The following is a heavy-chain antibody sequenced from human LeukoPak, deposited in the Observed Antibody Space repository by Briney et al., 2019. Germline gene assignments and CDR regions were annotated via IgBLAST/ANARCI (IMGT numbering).Heavy chain of an antibody. J-gene: IGHJ3*02. CDR2: IHYSGST. CDR3: ARVIVATASGDAFDI. CDR1: GGSISSYY. D-gene: IGHD5-12*01. V-gene: IGHV4-59*01. Sequence: KPSETLSLTCTVSGGSISSYYWSWIRQPPGKGLEWIGYIHYSGSTNYNPSLKSRVTISVDTSKNQFSLKLSSVTAADTAVYYCARVIVATASGDAFDIWGQGTMVTVSS.